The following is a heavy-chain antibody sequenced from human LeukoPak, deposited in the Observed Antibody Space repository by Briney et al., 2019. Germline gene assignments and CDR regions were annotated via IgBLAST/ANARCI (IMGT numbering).Heavy chain of an antibody. CDR3: ATNPGTYYYYYYMDV. CDR2: INPNSGGT. CDR1: GYTFTGYY. J-gene: IGHJ6*03. Sequence: GASVKVSCTASGYTFTGYYMHWVRQAPGQGLEWMGFINPNSGGTNYAQKFQGRVTVTRDTSISTAYMELSRLRSDDTAVYYCATNPGTYYYYYYMDVWGKGTTVTVSS. D-gene: IGHD1-14*01. V-gene: IGHV1-2*02.